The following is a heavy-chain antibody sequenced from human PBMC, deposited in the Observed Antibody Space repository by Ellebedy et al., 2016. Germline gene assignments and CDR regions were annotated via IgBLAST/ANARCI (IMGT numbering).Heavy chain of an antibody. CDR3: ARAFNFGVGWFDP. Sequence: SETLSLTXTVSGGSISSYYWGWIRQPAGKGLEWIGRVYTGGSTNYNPSLKSRVTMSVDTSKNQFSLKLSSVTAADTAMYYCARAFNFGVGWFDPWGQGTLVTVSS. V-gene: IGHV4-4*07. CDR1: GGSISSYY. CDR2: VYTGGST. J-gene: IGHJ5*02. D-gene: IGHD3-3*01.